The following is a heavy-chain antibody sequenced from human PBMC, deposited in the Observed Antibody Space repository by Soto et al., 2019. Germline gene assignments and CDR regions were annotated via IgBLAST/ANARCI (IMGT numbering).Heavy chain of an antibody. CDR1: GFNISSYY. D-gene: IGHD6-6*01. CDR2: IYYSGST. J-gene: IGHJ6*02. Sequence: SETLSLTCTFSGFNISSYYWSWIRQPPGKGLEWIGYIYYSGSTNYNPSLKSRVTISVDTSKNQFSLKLSSVTAADTAVYYCARDVSVRVAARPSSYYGMDVWGQGTTVTVSS. CDR3: ARDVSVRVAARPSSYYGMDV. V-gene: IGHV4-59*01.